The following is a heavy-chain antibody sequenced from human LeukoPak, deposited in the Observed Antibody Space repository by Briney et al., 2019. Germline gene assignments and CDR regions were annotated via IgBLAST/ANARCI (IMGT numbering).Heavy chain of an antibody. D-gene: IGHD3-22*01. CDR1: GYTFTGYY. CDR2: INPNSGGT. CDR3: AGTYYYDSSGYPFDY. J-gene: IGHJ4*02. V-gene: IGHV1-2*06. Sequence: ASVKVSCKASGYTFTGYYMHWVRQAPGQGHEWMGRINPNSGGTNYAQKFQGRVTITRDTSISTEYMELSRLRSDDTAVYYCAGTYYYDSSGYPFDYWGQGTLVTVSS.